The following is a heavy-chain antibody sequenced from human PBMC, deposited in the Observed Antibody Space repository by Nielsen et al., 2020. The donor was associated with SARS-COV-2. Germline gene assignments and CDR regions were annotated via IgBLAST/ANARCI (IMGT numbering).Heavy chain of an antibody. CDR2: IRYDGSNK. Sequence: GGSLRLSCAASGFTFSSYGMHWVRQAPGKGLEWVAVIRYDGSNKYYADSVKGRFTISRDNSKNTLYLQMNSLRAEDTAVYYCAGHLSWYGMDVWGQGTTVTVSS. V-gene: IGHV3-33*01. D-gene: IGHD3-16*02. CDR1: GFTFSSYG. J-gene: IGHJ6*02. CDR3: AGHLSWYGMDV.